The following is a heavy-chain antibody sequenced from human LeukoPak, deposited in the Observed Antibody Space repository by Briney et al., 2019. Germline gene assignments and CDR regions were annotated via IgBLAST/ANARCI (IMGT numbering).Heavy chain of an antibody. D-gene: IGHD3-3*01. CDR1: GGSISSGSYY. CDR2: IYYSGST. CDR3: ARGDFSYWFDP. J-gene: IGHJ5*02. Sequence: SETLSLTCTVSGGSISSGSYYWSWIRQPAGKGLEWIGYIYYSGSTSSNPSLKSRVTISVDTSKNQFSLKLSSVTAADTAVYYCARGDFSYWFDPWGQGTLVTVSS. V-gene: IGHV4-61*10.